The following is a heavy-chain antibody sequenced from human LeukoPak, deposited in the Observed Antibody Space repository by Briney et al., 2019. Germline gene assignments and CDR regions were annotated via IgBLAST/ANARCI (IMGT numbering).Heavy chain of an antibody. Sequence: PGWSLRLSCAASGFAFRTYGMHWVRQAPGKGLEWVAVISYDGSNKYYADPVKGRFTISRDNSKNTLYLQMNSLRAEDTAVYYCSTGGTTVTTPPDYWGQGTLVAVSS. CDR2: ISYDGSNK. V-gene: IGHV3-30*03. J-gene: IGHJ4*02. D-gene: IGHD4-17*01. CDR1: GFAFRTYG. CDR3: STGGTTVTTPPDY.